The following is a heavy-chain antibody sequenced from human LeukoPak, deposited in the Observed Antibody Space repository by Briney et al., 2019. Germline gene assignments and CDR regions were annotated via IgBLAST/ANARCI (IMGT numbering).Heavy chain of an antibody. J-gene: IGHJ5*02. CDR1: GGAISSSSYY. CDR2: IYYSGST. D-gene: IGHD3-10*01. CDR3: ARVPRSRPLLWFGELNWFDP. V-gene: IGHV4-39*07. Sequence: SETLSLTCTVSGGAISSSSYYWGWIRQPPGKGLEWIGSIYYSGSTYYNPSLKSRVTISVDTSKNQFSLKLSSVTAADTAVYYCARVPRSRPLLWFGELNWFDPWGQGTLVTVSS.